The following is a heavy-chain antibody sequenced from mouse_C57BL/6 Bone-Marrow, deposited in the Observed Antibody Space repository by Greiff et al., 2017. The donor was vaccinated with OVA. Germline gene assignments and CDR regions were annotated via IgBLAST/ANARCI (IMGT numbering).Heavy chain of an antibody. CDR2: IDPANDNT. J-gene: IGHJ4*01. D-gene: IGHD1-1*01. CDR1: GFNIKNTY. V-gene: IGHV14-3*01. Sequence: EVQLQQSVAELVRPGASVKLSCTASGFNIKNTYMHWVKQRPEQGLEWIGRIDPANDNTKYAPKFPGQATMTADTSSNTAYLQLSSLSSEYTAIYCCARGNFGSSFYAMDYWGQGTSVTVSS. CDR3: ARGNFGSSFYAMDY.